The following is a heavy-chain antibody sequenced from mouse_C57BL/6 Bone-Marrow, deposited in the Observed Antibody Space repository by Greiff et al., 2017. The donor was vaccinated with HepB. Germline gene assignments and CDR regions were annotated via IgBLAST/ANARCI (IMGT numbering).Heavy chain of an antibody. Sequence: EVQVVESGGGLVKPGGSLKLSCAASGFTFSSYAMSWVRQTPEKRLEWVATISDGGSYTYYPDNVKGRFTISRDNAKNNLYLQMSHLKSEDTAMYYCARGIYYGNYLFAYWGQGTLVTVSA. CDR3: ARGIYYGNYLFAY. D-gene: IGHD2-1*01. J-gene: IGHJ3*01. V-gene: IGHV5-4*01. CDR2: ISDGGSYT. CDR1: GFTFSSYA.